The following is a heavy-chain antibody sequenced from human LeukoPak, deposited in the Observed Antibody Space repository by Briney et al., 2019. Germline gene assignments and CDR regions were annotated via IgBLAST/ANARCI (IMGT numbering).Heavy chain of an antibody. CDR3: ARDGVEMLSGYFDL. CDR1: KFTLYTPL. CDR2: KKRDGSEK. J-gene: IGHJ2*01. V-gene: IGHV3-7*01. Sequence: PGGSLRLSCSAPKFTLYTPLVSWVRQAPGEGLGWVGHKKRDGSEKHYVDSVKGRFTISRDNAKNSLYLQMNSLRAEDTAVYYCARDGVEMLSGYFDLWGRGTLLTVSS. D-gene: IGHD5-24*01.